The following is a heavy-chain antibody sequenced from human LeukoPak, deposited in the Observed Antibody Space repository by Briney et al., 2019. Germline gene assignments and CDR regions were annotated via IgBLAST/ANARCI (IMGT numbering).Heavy chain of an antibody. V-gene: IGHV3-30*03. Sequence: PGGSLRLSCAASGFTFSSYGMHWVRQAPGKGLEWVAVISYDGSNKYYADSVKGRFTISRDNSKNTLYPQMNSLRAEDTAVYYCASSWAYFDSWGQGTLVTVSS. CDR1: GFTFSSYG. J-gene: IGHJ4*02. D-gene: IGHD6-13*01. CDR2: ISYDGSNK. CDR3: ASSWAYFDS.